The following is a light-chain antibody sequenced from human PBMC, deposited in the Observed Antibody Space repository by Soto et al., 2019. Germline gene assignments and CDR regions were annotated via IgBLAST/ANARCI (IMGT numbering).Light chain of an antibody. CDR3: QHYNSYSEA. CDR2: KAS. J-gene: IGKJ1*01. V-gene: IGKV1-5*03. CDR1: QSVSSW. Sequence: DLQMNQSPSTLSDSVGATVTNTCRASQSVSSWLAWYQQKPGKAPKLLIYKASTLKSGVPSRFSGSGSGTEFTLTISSLQPDDFATYYCQHYNSYSEAFGQGTKVDIK.